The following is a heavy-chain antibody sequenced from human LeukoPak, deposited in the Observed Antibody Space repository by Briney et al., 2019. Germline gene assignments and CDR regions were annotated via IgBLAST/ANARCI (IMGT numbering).Heavy chain of an antibody. J-gene: IGHJ5*02. D-gene: IGHD3-3*01. Sequence: SETLSLTRTVSGGSISSSSYYWGWIRQPPGKGLEWIGSIYYSGSTYYNPSLKSRVTISVGTSKNQFSLKLSSVTAADTAVYYCARVLLSNYDFWSGYSNWFDPWGQGTLVTVSS. CDR3: ARVLLSNYDFWSGYSNWFDP. CDR2: IYYSGST. CDR1: GGSISSSSYY. V-gene: IGHV4-39*07.